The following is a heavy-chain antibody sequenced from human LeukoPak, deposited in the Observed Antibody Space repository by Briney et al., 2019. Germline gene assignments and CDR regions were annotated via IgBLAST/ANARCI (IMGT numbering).Heavy chain of an antibody. J-gene: IGHJ6*03. D-gene: IGHD1-26*01. Sequence: SETLSFTCAVSGYSISSGYYWGWIRQPPGKGLEWIGEINHSGSTNYNPSLKSRVTISVDTSKNQFSLKLSSVTAADTAFYYCASQGHHGKIVGTTLSYFYMDVWGKGTTVTVSS. CDR2: INHSGST. CDR3: ASQGHHGKIVGTTLSYFYMDV. CDR1: GYSISSGYY. V-gene: IGHV4-38-2*01.